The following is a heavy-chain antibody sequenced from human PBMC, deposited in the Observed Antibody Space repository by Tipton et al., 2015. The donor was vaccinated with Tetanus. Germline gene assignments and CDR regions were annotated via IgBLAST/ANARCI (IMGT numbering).Heavy chain of an antibody. Sequence: LRLSCTVSGDSISFYYWSWIRQPPGKGPEWIAYISYSGDTNYNPSLKSRVTILIDTSKNQFSLKVKSVTAADTAVYYCARIPVGATLDSWGQGTLVTVSS. D-gene: IGHD1-26*01. CDR2: ISYSGDT. CDR1: GDSISFYY. CDR3: ARIPVGATLDS. J-gene: IGHJ4*02. V-gene: IGHV4-59*01.